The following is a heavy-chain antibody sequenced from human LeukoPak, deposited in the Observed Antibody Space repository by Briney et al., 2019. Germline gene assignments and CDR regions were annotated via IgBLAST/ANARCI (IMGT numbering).Heavy chain of an antibody. D-gene: IGHD1-7*01. V-gene: IGHV3-23*01. CDR3: AKDQSWNYYFDY. Sequence: GGALRLSCAASGFTFSSYAMSWVRQARGKGLEWVSAISGSCGSTYYAASVKGRFTISRDNSKNTLYLQMNSLRAEDTAVYYCAKDQSWNYYFDYWGQGTLVTVSS. J-gene: IGHJ4*02. CDR1: GFTFSSYA. CDR2: ISGSCGST.